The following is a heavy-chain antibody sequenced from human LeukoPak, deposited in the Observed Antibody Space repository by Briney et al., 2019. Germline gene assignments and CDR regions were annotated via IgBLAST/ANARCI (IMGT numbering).Heavy chain of an antibody. Sequence: SVKVSCKASGGTFSSYAISWVRQAPGQGLEWMGGIIPIFGTANYGQKFQGRVTITTDESTSTAYMELSSLRSEDRAVYYCVISDLGWHEHYYYYYMDVWGKGTTVTVSS. CDR1: GGTFSSYA. CDR2: IIPIFGTA. D-gene: IGHD3-3*01. CDR3: VISDLGWHEHYYYYYMDV. V-gene: IGHV1-69*05. J-gene: IGHJ6*03.